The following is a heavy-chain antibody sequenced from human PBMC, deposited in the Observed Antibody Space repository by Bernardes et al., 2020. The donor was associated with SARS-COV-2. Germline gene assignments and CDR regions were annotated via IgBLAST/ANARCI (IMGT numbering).Heavy chain of an antibody. D-gene: IGHD2-2*01. V-gene: IGHV1-18*01. J-gene: IGHJ4*02. Sequence: ASVKVSCKASGYTFTSYGIIWVRQAPGQGLEWMGWISAYNGYTNYAQKLQGRVTMTTDTSTSTAYMELRSLRSDDTAVYYCARYSSSWSVDYWGQGSLVTVSS. CDR2: ISAYNGYT. CDR3: ARYSSSWSVDY. CDR1: GYTFTSYG.